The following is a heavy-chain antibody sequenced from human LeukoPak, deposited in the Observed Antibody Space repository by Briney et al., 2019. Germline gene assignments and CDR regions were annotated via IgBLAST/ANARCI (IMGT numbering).Heavy chain of an antibody. CDR1: GGSISSYY. V-gene: IGHV4-59*01. Sequence: SETLSLTCTVSGGSISSYYWSWIRQPPGKGLEWIGYIYYSGSTNYNPSLKSRVTISVDTSKNQFSLKLSSVAAADTAVYYCARWGAPYSSSWDDYWGQGTLVTVSS. J-gene: IGHJ4*02. D-gene: IGHD6-13*01. CDR2: IYYSGST. CDR3: ARWGAPYSSSWDDY.